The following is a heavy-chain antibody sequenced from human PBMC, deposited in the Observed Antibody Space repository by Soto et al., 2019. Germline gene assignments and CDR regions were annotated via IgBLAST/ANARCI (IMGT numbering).Heavy chain of an antibody. CDR3: ARARPVDYLGPGYFDY. CDR1: GFTFTYG. D-gene: IGHD5-12*01. Sequence: GGSLRLSCAASGFTFTYGMHWVRQAPGKGLEWVAVILYDGSNKYYADSVKGRFTISRDTSKNTLYLQMNSLRAEDTAVYYCARARPVDYLGPGYFDYWGQGTLVTVSS. CDR2: ILYDGSNK. J-gene: IGHJ4*02. V-gene: IGHV3-33*05.